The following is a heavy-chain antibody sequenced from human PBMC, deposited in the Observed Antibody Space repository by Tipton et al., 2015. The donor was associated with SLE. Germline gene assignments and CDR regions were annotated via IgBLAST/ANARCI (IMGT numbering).Heavy chain of an antibody. CDR2: INPYTGNT. CDR3: AERYDTFEI. Sequence: QVQLVQSGPEVKKPGASVTVSCKASGFTFTSYGISWVRQAPGQGLEWMGWINPYTGNTDYTQKVQGRVTMTTDTSRSTAYLDLRSLRPDDTAVYYCAERYDTFEIWGQGTMVSVSS. J-gene: IGHJ3*02. V-gene: IGHV1-18*01. D-gene: IGHD1-1*01. CDR1: GFTFTSYG.